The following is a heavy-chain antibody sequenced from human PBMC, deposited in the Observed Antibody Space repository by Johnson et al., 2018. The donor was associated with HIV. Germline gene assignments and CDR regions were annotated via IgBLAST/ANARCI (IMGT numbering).Heavy chain of an antibody. V-gene: IGHV3-30*02. Sequence: QVQLVESGGGVVQPGGSLRLSCAASGFTFSSYGMHWVRQAPGKGLEWVAFIQYDGSYKSYADSVKGRFTVSRDNSKNTLYLQMNSLRGEDTAMYYCARETSYYDSSGHVVGDAFDIWGQGTMAIVSS. CDR3: ARETSYYDSSGHVVGDAFDI. CDR1: GFTFSSYG. CDR2: IQYDGSYK. D-gene: IGHD3-22*01. J-gene: IGHJ3*02.